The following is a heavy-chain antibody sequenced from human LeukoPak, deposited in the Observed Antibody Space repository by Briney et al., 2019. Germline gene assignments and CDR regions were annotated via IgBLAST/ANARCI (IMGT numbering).Heavy chain of an antibody. CDR1: GFTFSSYA. D-gene: IGHD2-15*01. CDR3: AKGPRSPQYCSGGSCYSGG. J-gene: IGHJ4*02. Sequence: QAGGSLRLSCAASGFTFSSYAMSWVRQAPGKGLEWVSAISGSGGSTYYADSVKGRFTISRDNSKNTLYLQMNSLRAEDTAVYYCAKGPRSPQYCSGGSCYSGGWGQGTLVTVSS. CDR2: ISGSGGST. V-gene: IGHV3-23*01.